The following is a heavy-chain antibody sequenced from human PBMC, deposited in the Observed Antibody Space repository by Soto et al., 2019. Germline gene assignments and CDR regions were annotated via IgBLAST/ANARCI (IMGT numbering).Heavy chain of an antibody. CDR3: ARAGGDGYSFPFDY. J-gene: IGHJ4*02. V-gene: IGHV4-30-4*01. CDR1: GGSISSGDYY. Sequence: SETLSLTCAVSGGSISSGDYYLNWIRQPPGKGLEWIGYIYSSGSTYYNPSLKSRVTISVDTSKNQFSLRLSSVTAADTAVYYCARAGGDGYSFPFDYWGQGILVTVS. CDR2: IYSSGST. D-gene: IGHD5-18*01.